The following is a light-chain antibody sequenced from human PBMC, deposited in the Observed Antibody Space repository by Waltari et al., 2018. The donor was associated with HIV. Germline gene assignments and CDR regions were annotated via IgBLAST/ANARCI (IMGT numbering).Light chain of an antibody. J-gene: IGLJ2*01. CDR2: DVS. Sequence: QSALTQPRSVSGSPGPSVTISCTGTSRHCGGYNYVSWYQQHPGKAPKPMIYDVSKRPSGVPDRFSGSKSGNTASLTISGLQAEDEADYYCCSYAGSYTYVVFGGGTKLTVL. CDR3: CSYAGSYTYVV. V-gene: IGLV2-11*01. CDR1: SRHCGGYNY.